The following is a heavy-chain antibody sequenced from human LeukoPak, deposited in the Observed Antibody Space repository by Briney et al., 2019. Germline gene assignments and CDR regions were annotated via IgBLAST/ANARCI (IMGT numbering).Heavy chain of an antibody. D-gene: IGHD6-19*01. CDR3: AKDHSAVAGYYGMDV. Sequence: GASLRLSCAASGFTFSSYAMSWVRQAPGKGLEWVSAISGSGGSTYYADSVKGRFTISRDNSKNTLYLQMNSLRAEDTAVYYRAKDHSAVAGYYGMDVWGQGTTVTVSS. V-gene: IGHV3-23*01. CDR1: GFTFSSYA. CDR2: ISGSGGST. J-gene: IGHJ6*02.